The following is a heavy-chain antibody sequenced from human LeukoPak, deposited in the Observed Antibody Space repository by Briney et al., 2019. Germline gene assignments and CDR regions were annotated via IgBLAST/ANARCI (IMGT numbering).Heavy chain of an antibody. V-gene: IGHV5-51*01. CDR3: AKVRGSGGFVIDY. Sequence: GESLKISCKDSGYSFTSYWIGWVRQMPGKGLEWMGIIFPGDSDTRYSPSFQGQVTISADKSISTAYLQWSSLKASDTAMYYCAKVRGSGGFVIDYWGQGTLVTVSS. D-gene: IGHD6-19*01. CDR2: IFPGDSDT. J-gene: IGHJ4*02. CDR1: GYSFTSYW.